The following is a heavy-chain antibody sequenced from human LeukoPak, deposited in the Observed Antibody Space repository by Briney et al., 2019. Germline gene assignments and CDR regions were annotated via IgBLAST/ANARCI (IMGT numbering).Heavy chain of an antibody. CDR1: GGTFSSYA. Sequence: SVKVSCKGSGGTFSSYAISWVRQAPGQGLEWMGGIIPIFGTANYAQKFQGRVTITTDESTSTAYMELSSLRSEDTAVYYCASSDPITMDRYFQHWGQGTLVTVSS. J-gene: IGHJ1*01. V-gene: IGHV1-69*05. CDR2: IIPIFGTA. CDR3: ASSDPITMDRYFQH. D-gene: IGHD3-10*01.